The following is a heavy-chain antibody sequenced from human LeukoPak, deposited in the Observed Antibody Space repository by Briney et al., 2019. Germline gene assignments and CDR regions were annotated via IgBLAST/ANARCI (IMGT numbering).Heavy chain of an antibody. CDR1: GGSISSYSYY. Sequence: SETLSLTCTVSGGSISSYSYYWGWIRQPPGKGLEWTGTIYYSGSTYYNPSLKSRVTISVDTSKNQFSLTLSSVTAADTAVYYCARAFCGGDCPWGYWGQGTLVTVSS. V-gene: IGHV4-39*01. D-gene: IGHD2-21*02. J-gene: IGHJ4*02. CDR2: IYYSGST. CDR3: ARAFCGGDCPWGY.